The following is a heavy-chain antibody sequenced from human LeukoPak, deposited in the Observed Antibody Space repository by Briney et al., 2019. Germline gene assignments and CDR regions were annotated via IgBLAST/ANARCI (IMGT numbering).Heavy chain of an antibody. CDR1: GGTFSSYA. D-gene: IGHD3-10*01. Sequence: GASVKVTCKASGGTFSSYAISWVRQAPGQGLEWMGGIIPIFGTANYAQKFQGRVTITTDESTSTAYMELSSLRSEDTAVYYCARGSPGLGYYYYMDVWGKGTTVTVPS. J-gene: IGHJ6*03. V-gene: IGHV1-69*05. CDR3: ARGSPGLGYYYYMDV. CDR2: IIPIFGTA.